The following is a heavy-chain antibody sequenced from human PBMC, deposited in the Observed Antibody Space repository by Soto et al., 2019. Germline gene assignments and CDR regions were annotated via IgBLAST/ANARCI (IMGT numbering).Heavy chain of an antibody. CDR3: ARDRRGRSSADYYYYGMDV. CDR1: GFTFSSYA. J-gene: IGHJ6*02. CDR2: ISYDGSNK. Sequence: SLLLSCAASGFTFSSYAMHGVRQAPGKGLEWVAVISYDGSNKYYADSVKGRFTISRDNSKNTLYLQMNSLRAEDTAVYYCARDRRGRSSADYYYYGMDVWGQGTTVTVSS. D-gene: IGHD6-25*01. V-gene: IGHV3-30-3*01.